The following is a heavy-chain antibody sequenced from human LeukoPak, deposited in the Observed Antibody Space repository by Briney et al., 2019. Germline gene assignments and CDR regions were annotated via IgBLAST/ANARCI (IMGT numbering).Heavy chain of an antibody. V-gene: IGHV3-33*01. CDR2: TWYDGRNN. Sequence: PGGSLTLFCAASGFTFSSYGMHWVRQAPGKGLEWVAVTWYDGRNNYDVASVKGRFTISRDDSKTTVYLIMNSLRAEDTAVYYCAREIAPLYFHYSMDVWGEGTTVTVS. J-gene: IGHJ6*01. CDR3: AREIAPLYFHYSMDV. D-gene: IGHD2-21*01. CDR1: GFTFSSYG.